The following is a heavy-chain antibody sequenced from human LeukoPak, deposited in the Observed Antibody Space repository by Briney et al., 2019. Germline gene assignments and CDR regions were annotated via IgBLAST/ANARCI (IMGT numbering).Heavy chain of an antibody. CDR1: GYSFTSYW. CDR2: IYPGDSDT. Sequence: LGESLKISCKGSGYSFTSYWIGWVRQMPGKGLEWMGIIYPGDSDTRYSPSFQGQVTISADKSISTAYLQWSSLKASDTAMYYCARQAYYYDSSGYQDAFDIWGQGTMVTVSS. J-gene: IGHJ3*02. CDR3: ARQAYYYDSSGYQDAFDI. D-gene: IGHD3-22*01. V-gene: IGHV5-51*01.